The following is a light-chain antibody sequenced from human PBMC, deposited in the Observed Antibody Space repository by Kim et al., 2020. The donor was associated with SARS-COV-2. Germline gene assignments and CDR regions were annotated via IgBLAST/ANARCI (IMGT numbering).Light chain of an antibody. CDR1: SRDVGGYNF. V-gene: IGLV2-11*01. J-gene: IGLJ3*02. Sequence: GQSVPISCSGTSRDVGGYNFVSGHQRHPGKAPKLRIFDGRKWPSGVPDRFSGSKSGNTASLTISGLQDEDEADYFCCSYAGNHIWVFGGGTKLTVL. CDR3: CSYAGNHIWV. CDR2: DGR.